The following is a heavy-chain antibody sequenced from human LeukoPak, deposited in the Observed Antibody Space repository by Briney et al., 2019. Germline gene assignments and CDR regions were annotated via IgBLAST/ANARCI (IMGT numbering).Heavy chain of an antibody. CDR2: IIPIFGTA. J-gene: IGHJ4*02. D-gene: IGHD5-18*01. CDR1: GGTFSSYA. CDR3: ASRLRGYSYGPLFDY. V-gene: IGHV1-69*06. Sequence: SVKVSFKASGGTFSSYAISWVRQAPGQGLEWMGGIIPIFGTANYAQKFQGRGTITADKYTSTAYMELSSLRSEDTAVYYCASRLRGYSYGPLFDYWGQGTLVTVSS.